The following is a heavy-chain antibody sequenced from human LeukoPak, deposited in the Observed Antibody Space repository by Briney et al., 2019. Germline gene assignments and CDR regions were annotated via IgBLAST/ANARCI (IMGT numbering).Heavy chain of an antibody. CDR1: GYTFTGYY. V-gene: IGHV1-18*04. CDR3: ARDLSGYDILTGYYPLNWFDP. J-gene: IGHJ5*02. Sequence: ASVKVSCKASGYTFTGYYMHWVRQAPGQGLEWMGWISAYNGNTNYAQKLQGRVTMTTDTSTSTAYMELRSLRSDDTAVYYCARDLSGYDILTGYYPLNWFDPWGQGTLVTVSS. CDR2: ISAYNGNT. D-gene: IGHD3-9*01.